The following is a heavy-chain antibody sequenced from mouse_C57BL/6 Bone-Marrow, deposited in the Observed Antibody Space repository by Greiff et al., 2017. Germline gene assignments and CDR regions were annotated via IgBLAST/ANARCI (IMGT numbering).Heavy chain of an antibody. J-gene: IGHJ3*01. CDR1: GYTFTSYG. CDR3: ARLGEYDGYYAWFAY. V-gene: IGHV1-81*01. CDR2: IYPRSGNT. Sequence: QVQLQQSGAELARPGASVKLSCKASGYTFTSYGISWVKQRTGQGLEWIGEIYPRSGNTYYNEKFKGKATLTADKSASTAYMELSSLTSEDSAVYFCARLGEYDGYYAWFAYWGQGTLVTVSA. D-gene: IGHD2-3*01.